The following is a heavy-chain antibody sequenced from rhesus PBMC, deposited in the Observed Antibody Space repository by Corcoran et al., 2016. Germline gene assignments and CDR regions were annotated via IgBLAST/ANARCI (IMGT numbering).Heavy chain of an antibody. CDR1: GGSISDRYR. Sequence: QVQLQESGPGLVKPSETLSLTCAVSGGSISDRYRWSWIRQPPGKGLEWIGYIYGSSTSTNYNPSLKSRVTISKDTSKNQFSLKLSSVTAADTAVYYCARGVGAAAGIDYWGQGVLVTVSS. J-gene: IGHJ4*01. CDR3: ARGVGAAAGIDY. V-gene: IGHV4S10*01. CDR2: IYGSSTST. D-gene: IGHD6-25*01.